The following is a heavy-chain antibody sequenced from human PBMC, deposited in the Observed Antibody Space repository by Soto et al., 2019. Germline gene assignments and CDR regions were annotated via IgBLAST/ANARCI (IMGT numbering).Heavy chain of an antibody. CDR3: ARDNSVVAAAAIYYYYMDV. CDR2: IKQDGSEK. V-gene: IGHV3-7*01. D-gene: IGHD6-13*01. Sequence: PGGSLRLSCAASGVTFSSYWMSGVRQAPGKGLEWVANIKQDGSEKYYVDSVKGRFTISRDNAKNSLYLQMNSLRAEDTAVYYCARDNSVVAAAAIYYYYMDVWGKGTTVTVSS. CDR1: GVTFSSYW. J-gene: IGHJ6*03.